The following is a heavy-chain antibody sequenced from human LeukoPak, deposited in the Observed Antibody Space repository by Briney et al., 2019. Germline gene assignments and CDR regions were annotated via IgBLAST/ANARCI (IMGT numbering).Heavy chain of an antibody. CDR2: IYYSGST. CDR1: GVSINGYY. V-gene: IGHV4-59*01. D-gene: IGHD7-27*01. CDR3: ARGTTGAYFGTPPYFDY. J-gene: IGHJ4*02. Sequence: SEPLSLTCSVSGVSINGYYWSWIRQSPGKGLECIGYIYYSGSTNYNPSLESRVTISLDTSRNLFSLRLQSVTAADTAVYFCARGTTGAYFGTPPYFDYWGQGSLVTVSS.